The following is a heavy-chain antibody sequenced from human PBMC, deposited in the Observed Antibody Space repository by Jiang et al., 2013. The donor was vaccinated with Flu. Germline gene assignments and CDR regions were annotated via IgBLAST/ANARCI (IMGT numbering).Heavy chain of an antibody. Sequence: KPTQTLTLTCTFSGFSLSTSGMCVSWIRQPPGKALEWLARIDWDDDKYYSTSLKTRLTISKDTSKNRVVLTMTNMDPVDTATYYCARLVVGATPWGVYYFDYWGQGTLVTVSS. D-gene: IGHD1-26*01. CDR2: IDWDDDK. J-gene: IGHJ4*02. V-gene: IGHV2-70*11. CDR3: ARLVVGATPWGVYYFDY. CDR1: GFSLSTSGMC.